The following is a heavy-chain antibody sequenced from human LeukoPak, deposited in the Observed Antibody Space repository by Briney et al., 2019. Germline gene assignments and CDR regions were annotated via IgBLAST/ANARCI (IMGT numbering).Heavy chain of an antibody. J-gene: IGHJ4*02. CDR2: ISTTDDT. D-gene: IGHD2-15*01. CDR3: ARGRSGSCFDS. Sequence: PGGSLTLSCTASVFTFSTYDMHWVRQATGKGLEWVSAISTTDDTYYPGSVKSRFTISRENAKSSLYLQMNSLRAEDTAVYYCARGRSGSCFDSWGQGTLVAVSS. V-gene: IGHV3-13*04. CDR1: VFTFSTYD.